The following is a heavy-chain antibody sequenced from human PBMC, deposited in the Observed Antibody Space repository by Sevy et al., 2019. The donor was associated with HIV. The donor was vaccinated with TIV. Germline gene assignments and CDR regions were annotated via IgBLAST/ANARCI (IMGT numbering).Heavy chain of an antibody. V-gene: IGHV1-18*01. CDR1: GYTFTSYG. CDR3: ARSPAGLLWFGELFLGPPYYYYYMDV. Sequence: ASVKVSCKASGYTFTSYGISWVRQAPGQGLEWMGWISAYNGNTNYAQKLQGRVTMTTDTSTSTAYMELRSLRSDDTAVYYCARSPAGLLWFGELFLGPPYYYYYMDVWGKVTKVTVSS. CDR2: ISAYNGNT. D-gene: IGHD3-10*01. J-gene: IGHJ6*03.